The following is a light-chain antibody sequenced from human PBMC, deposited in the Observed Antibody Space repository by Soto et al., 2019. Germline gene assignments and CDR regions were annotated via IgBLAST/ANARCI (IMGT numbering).Light chain of an antibody. V-gene: IGKV1-33*01. CDR1: QNINNY. CDR3: QQYDYSRT. CDR2: DES. J-gene: IGKJ1*01. Sequence: DIQMTQSPSSLSASVGDRVTITCQASQNINNYLNWYQQKPGRAPKLLIYDESNLEAGVPSRFSGSGSGTEFSLTIRGLQPDDFATYYCQQYDYSRTFGQGTKVDIK.